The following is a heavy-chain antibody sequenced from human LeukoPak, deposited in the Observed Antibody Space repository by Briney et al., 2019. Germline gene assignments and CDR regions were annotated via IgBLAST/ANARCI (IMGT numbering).Heavy chain of an antibody. CDR2: IYYTGST. Sequence: KPSETLSLTCTVSGGSISTYYWSWIRQPPGKGLEWIGYIYYTGSTSYNPSLKSRVTISLDTSRNQFSLKLNSVTAADTAVYYCAKSNGYGLIDIWGQGTMVTVSS. V-gene: IGHV4-59*12. CDR3: AKSNGYGLIDI. D-gene: IGHD3-22*01. J-gene: IGHJ3*02. CDR1: GGSISTYY.